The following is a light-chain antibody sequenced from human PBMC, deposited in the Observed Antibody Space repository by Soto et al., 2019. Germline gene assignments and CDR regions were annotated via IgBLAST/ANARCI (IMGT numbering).Light chain of an antibody. CDR2: GNS. CDR3: QSYDSSLSGSVV. V-gene: IGLV1-40*01. Sequence: QSVLTQPPSVSGAPGQRVTISCTGSSSNIGAGYDVHWYQQLPGTAPKLLIYGNSXRPSGVPDRFSGXKSGTSASLAITGLQXEDEADYYCQSYDSSLSGSVVFGGGTKLTVL. CDR1: SSNIGAGYD. J-gene: IGLJ2*01.